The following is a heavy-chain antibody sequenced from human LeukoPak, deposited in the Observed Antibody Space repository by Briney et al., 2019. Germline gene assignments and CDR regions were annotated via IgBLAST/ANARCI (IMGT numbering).Heavy chain of an antibody. J-gene: IGHJ3*02. CDR3: ARHKGSSWYKEKHAFDI. V-gene: IGHV5-51*01. CDR1: GYSFTSYW. CDR2: IYPGDSDT. D-gene: IGHD6-13*01. Sequence: GESLKISCKGSGYSFTSYWIGWVRQMPGKGLEWMGIIYPGDSDTRYSPSFQGQVTISADKSISTAYLQWSSLKASDTAIYYCARHKGSSWYKEKHAFDIWGQGTMVTVSS.